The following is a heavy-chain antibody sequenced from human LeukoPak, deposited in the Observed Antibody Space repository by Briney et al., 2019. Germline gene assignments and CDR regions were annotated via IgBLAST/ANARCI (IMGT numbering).Heavy chain of an antibody. J-gene: IGHJ6*03. V-gene: IGHV3-73*01. CDR2: IRSKANSYAT. CDR1: GFTFSGSA. D-gene: IGHD3-10*01. CDR3: TSGRRGSGSYHYYYYMDV. Sequence: PGGSLRLSCAASGFTFSGSAMHWVRQASGKGLEWVGRIRSKANSYATAYAASVKGRFTISRDDSKNTAYLQMNSLKTEDTAVYYCTSGRRGSGSYHYYYYMDVWGKGTTVTVSS.